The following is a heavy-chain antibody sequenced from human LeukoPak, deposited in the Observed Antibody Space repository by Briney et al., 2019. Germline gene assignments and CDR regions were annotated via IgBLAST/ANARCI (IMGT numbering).Heavy chain of an antibody. D-gene: IGHD6-19*01. J-gene: IGHJ4*02. CDR3: ARAWGSGWPYYFDY. Sequence: ASVKVSCKASGYTFTGYYMHWVRQAPGQGLEWMGWINPNSGGTNYAQKFQGWVTMTRDTSISTAYMELRSMRSDDTAVYYCARAWGSGWPYYFDYWGQGTLVTVSS. CDR2: INPNSGGT. V-gene: IGHV1-2*04. CDR1: GYTFTGYY.